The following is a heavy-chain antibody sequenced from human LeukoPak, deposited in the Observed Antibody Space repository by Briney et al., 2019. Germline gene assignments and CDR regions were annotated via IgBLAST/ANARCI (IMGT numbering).Heavy chain of an antibody. D-gene: IGHD1-1*01. Sequence: GASVKVSCKTSGYTFSNYGISWVRKAPGQGLEWMGWITAYNGKRLYAQRFQGRITLTTDTSTSTSYMELRSLEYDDTAIYYCARDNDKVVDHWGQGTLVTVSS. CDR3: ARDNDKVVDH. V-gene: IGHV1-18*01. J-gene: IGHJ4*01. CDR1: GYTFSNYG. CDR2: ITAYNGKR.